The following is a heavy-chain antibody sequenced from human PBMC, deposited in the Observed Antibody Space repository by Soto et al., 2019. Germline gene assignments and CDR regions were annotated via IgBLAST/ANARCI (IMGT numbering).Heavy chain of an antibody. CDR2: INWNSNFK. D-gene: IGHD5-12*01. J-gene: IGHJ4*02. V-gene: IGHV3-9*01. CDR1: GFTFADYG. CDR3: ARDRESSAYMDIVGTILDS. Sequence: PGGSLRLSCTAAGFTFADYGMHWVRHAPGKGLEWVAGINWNSNFKGYADSVQGRCTISRDNARNSLFLQLDSLRPEDTAFYYCARDRESSAYMDIVGTILDSWGQGTLVTVSS.